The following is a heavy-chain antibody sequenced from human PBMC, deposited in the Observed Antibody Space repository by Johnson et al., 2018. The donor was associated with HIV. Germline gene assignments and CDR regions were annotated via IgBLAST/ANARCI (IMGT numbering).Heavy chain of an antibody. CDR1: GFPFSDYY. V-gene: IGHV3-11*01. J-gene: IGHJ3*02. CDR2: ISSSGTII. Sequence: VQLVESGGGLVKPGGSQRLSCAVSGFPFSDYYMSWIRQAPGKGLEWVSYISSSGTIIYYADSVKGRFTISRDNAKNSLYLQMNSLRVEDTALYYCAKWEWELALGAFDIWGQGTMVPVSS. CDR3: AKWEWELALGAFDI. D-gene: IGHD1-26*01.